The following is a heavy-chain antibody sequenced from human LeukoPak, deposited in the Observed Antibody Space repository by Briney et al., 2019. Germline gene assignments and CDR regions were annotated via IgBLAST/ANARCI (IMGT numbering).Heavy chain of an antibody. Sequence: GRSLRLSCAASGFTFSSYGMHWVRQAPGKGLEWVAVISYDGCNKYYADSVKGRFTISRDNSKNTLYLQMNSLRAEDTAVYYCAKDPGWIFYFDYWGQGTLVTVSS. J-gene: IGHJ4*02. CDR1: GFTFSSYG. CDR3: AKDPGWIFYFDY. CDR2: ISYDGCNK. V-gene: IGHV3-30*18. D-gene: IGHD2-2*03.